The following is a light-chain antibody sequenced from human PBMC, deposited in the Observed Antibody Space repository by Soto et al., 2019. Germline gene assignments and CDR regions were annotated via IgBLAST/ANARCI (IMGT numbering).Light chain of an antibody. CDR1: QSVSSY. J-gene: IGKJ4*01. V-gene: IGKV3-11*01. Sequence: EIVLTQSPATLSLSPGERATLSCRASQSVSSYLAWYQQKPGQAPRLLIYDASNRATGISARFSGSGSGTYFTRTISSLVLVVFAGYYFRRCSIWRTFGGGTKVVI. CDR3: RRCSIWRT. CDR2: DAS.